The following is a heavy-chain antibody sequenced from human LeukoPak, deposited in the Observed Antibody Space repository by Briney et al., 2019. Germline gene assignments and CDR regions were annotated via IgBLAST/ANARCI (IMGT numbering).Heavy chain of an antibody. D-gene: IGHD2-2*01. CDR1: GFTFSSYW. V-gene: IGHV3-7*01. J-gene: IGHJ3*02. CDR2: IKQDGSEK. CDR3: ARDLGYCSSTSCFDAFDI. Sequence: GGSLRLSCAASGFTFSSYWMSWVRQAPGKGLEWVANIKQDGSEKYYVDSVKGRFTISRDNAKDSLYLQMNSLRAEDTAVYYCARDLGYCSSTSCFDAFDIWGQGTMVTVSS.